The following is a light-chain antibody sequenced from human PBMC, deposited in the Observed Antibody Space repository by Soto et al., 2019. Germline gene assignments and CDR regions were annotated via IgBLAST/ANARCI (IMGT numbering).Light chain of an antibody. CDR1: SSNIGNNA. CDR2: YDD. Sequence: QLVLTQAPSVSAAPGQRVTISCFGSSSNIGNNAVNWYQHLPGKAPKLLVYYDDLLSSGVSDRFSGSKSGTSASLAISGLQSEDEADYYCATWDDSLKGLLFGEGTKLTVL. CDR3: ATWDDSLKGLL. J-gene: IGLJ3*02. V-gene: IGLV1-36*01.